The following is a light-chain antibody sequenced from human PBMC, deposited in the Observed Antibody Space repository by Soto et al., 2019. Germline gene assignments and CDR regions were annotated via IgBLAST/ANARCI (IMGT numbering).Light chain of an antibody. CDR1: KSLLYNNKNY. CDR3: QKYYSITQT. V-gene: IGKV4-1*01. CDR2: WAS. J-gene: IGKJ2*01. Sequence: DIVITQSPDSLAVSLGERATISCTSSKSLLYNNKNYLAWYQQKPGQPPKLLLYWASTLASGVSDRFTGSRSETDSNLSISSLQLEDVAVYFCQKYYSITQTFGQGAKLESK.